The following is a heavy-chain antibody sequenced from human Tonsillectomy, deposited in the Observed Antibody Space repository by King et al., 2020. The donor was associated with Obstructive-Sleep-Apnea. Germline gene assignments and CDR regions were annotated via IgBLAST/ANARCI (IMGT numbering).Heavy chain of an antibody. D-gene: IGHD2-21*01. CDR3: ARGRIYAFDI. J-gene: IGHJ3*02. CDR1: KYTFTSYD. Sequence: QLVQSGAEVKNPGGSVRVSCEASKYTFTSYDVNWVRQATGQGLEWMGWMNPNSGNTGYAQKFQGRVTMTRNTSISTAYMELSSLGSEDTAVYYCARGRIYAFDIWGQGKMVTVSS. CDR2: MNPNSGNT. V-gene: IGHV1-8*02.